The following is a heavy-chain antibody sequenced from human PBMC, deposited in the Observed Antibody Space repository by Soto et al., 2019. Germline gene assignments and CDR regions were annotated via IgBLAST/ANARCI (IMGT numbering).Heavy chain of an antibody. Sequence: QVQLVQSGAEVKKPGASVKVSCKASGYTFTSYAMHWVRQAPGQRLEWMGWINAGNGNTQYSQKFQGRVTITRDTSASTAYMELSSLRSEDMAVYYCASSHIAAAPYGMDVWGLGTTVTVSS. V-gene: IGHV1-3*01. D-gene: IGHD6-13*01. CDR1: GYTFTSYA. CDR2: INAGNGNT. CDR3: ASSHIAAAPYGMDV. J-gene: IGHJ6*02.